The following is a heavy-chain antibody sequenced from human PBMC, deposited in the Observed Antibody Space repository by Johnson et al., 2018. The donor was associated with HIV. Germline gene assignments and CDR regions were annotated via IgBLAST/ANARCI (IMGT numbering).Heavy chain of an antibody. CDR3: GRAKGNSYYGSGHDAFDI. J-gene: IGHJ3*02. D-gene: IGHD3-10*01. Sequence: VQLVESGGGLVKPGGSLRLSCAASGFTFSSSAMHWVHQAPGKGLEWVSVIYSGGTTYYADSVKGRFSISRDNSKNTLFLQLNSLRAEDTAVYYCGRAKGNSYYGSGHDAFDIWGQGTMVTVSS. CDR2: IYSGGTT. CDR1: GFTFSSSA. V-gene: IGHV3-66*02.